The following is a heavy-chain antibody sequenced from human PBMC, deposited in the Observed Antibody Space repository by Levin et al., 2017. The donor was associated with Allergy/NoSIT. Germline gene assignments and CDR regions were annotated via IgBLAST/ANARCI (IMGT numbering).Heavy chain of an antibody. Sequence: NPSETLSLTCSVSGGSISSYYWNWIRQPPGKGLEWLGYIYYSGSTNYNPSLKSRVTISVDTSKNQFSLKLSSVTAADTAVYYCARGGHYYYYMDVWGKGTTVTVSS. CDR2: IYYSGST. CDR1: GGSISSYY. J-gene: IGHJ6*03. D-gene: IGHD3-16*01. CDR3: ARGGHYYYYMDV. V-gene: IGHV4-59*01.